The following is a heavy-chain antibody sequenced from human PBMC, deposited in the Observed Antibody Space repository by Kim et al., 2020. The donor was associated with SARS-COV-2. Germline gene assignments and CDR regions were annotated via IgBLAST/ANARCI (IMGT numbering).Heavy chain of an antibody. CDR1: GGSISSSSYY. V-gene: IGHV4-39*01. Sequence: SETLSLTCTVSGGSISSSSYYWGWIRQPPGKGLEWIGSIYYSGSTYYNPSLKSRVTISVDTSKNQFSLKLSSVTAADTAVYYCASLGAVAGYYFDYWGQGTLVTVSS. CDR2: IYYSGST. CDR3: ASLGAVAGYYFDY. D-gene: IGHD6-19*01. J-gene: IGHJ4*02.